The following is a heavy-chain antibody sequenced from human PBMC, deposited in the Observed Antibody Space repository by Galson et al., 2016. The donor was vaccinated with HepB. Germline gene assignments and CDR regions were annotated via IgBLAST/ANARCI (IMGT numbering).Heavy chain of an antibody. J-gene: IGHJ6*02. CDR2: INHSGGT. D-gene: IGHD6-19*01. V-gene: IGHV4-34*01. CDR1: GGSFSGHY. Sequence: SETLSLTCAVYGGSFSGHYWTWIRQPPGKGLEWIGEINHSGGTNYNPSLKSRVTMSVDTSKNQFSLEMTSVTAADTAVYYCARLGFGWSKTRYYSYGLDVWGQGTTVTVSS. CDR3: ARLGFGWSKTRYYSYGLDV.